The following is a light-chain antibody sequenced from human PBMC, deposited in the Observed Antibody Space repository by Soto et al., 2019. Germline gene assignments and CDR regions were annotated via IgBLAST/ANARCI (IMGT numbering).Light chain of an antibody. CDR1: QSIGSW. Sequence: DIQMTQSPSTLSASIGDRVTITCRASQSIGSWLAWYQQKPGQAPNLLIYKASVLESGVPSRFSGSESWTDFSLIISSLQPDDFATYYCQQYDSYPLTFGQGTKVDIK. CDR3: QQYDSYPLT. J-gene: IGKJ2*01. V-gene: IGKV1-5*03. CDR2: KAS.